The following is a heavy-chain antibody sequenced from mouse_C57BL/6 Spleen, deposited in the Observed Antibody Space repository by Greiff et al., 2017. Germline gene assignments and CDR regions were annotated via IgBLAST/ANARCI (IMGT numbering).Heavy chain of an antibody. V-gene: IGHV1-72*01. Sequence: QVQLQQPGAELVKPGASVKLSCKASGYTFTSYWMHWVKQRPGRGLEWIGRIDPKSGGTKYNEKFKSKATLTVDKPSSTAYMQLSSLTSEDSAVYYCARSITTVVGNFDYWGQGTTRTVSS. CDR2: IDPKSGGT. CDR1: GYTFTSYW. D-gene: IGHD1-1*01. CDR3: ARSITTVVGNFDY. J-gene: IGHJ2*01.